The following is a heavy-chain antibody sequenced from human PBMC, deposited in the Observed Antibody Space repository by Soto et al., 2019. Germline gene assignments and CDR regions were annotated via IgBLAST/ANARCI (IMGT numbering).Heavy chain of an antibody. CDR1: GGTFRFYG. Sequence: SVKVSCKASGGTFRFYGFSWVRQARGQGPEWIGGIIPILTTPNYAPKFQDRVTIVADESTTTVYMELSSLRFDDTAVYYCATSVGIAPTGEDGMDVSGQGTSVTVS. CDR3: ATSVGIAPTGEDGMDV. CDR2: IIPILTTP. J-gene: IGHJ6*02. V-gene: IGHV1-69*13. D-gene: IGHD2-8*02.